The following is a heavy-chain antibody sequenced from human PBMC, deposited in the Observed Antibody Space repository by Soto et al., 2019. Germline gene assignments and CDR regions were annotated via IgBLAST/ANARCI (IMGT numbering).Heavy chain of an antibody. Sequence: GASVKVSCKASGGTFSSYAISWVRQAPGQGLEWMGGIIPIFGTANYAQKFQGRVTITADKSTSTAYMELSSLRSEDTAVYYCARAEISYSSSWYYYYYGMDVWGQGTTVTVSS. V-gene: IGHV1-69*06. CDR2: IIPIFGTA. CDR3: ARAEISYSSSWYYYYYGMDV. J-gene: IGHJ6*02. D-gene: IGHD6-13*01. CDR1: GGTFSSYA.